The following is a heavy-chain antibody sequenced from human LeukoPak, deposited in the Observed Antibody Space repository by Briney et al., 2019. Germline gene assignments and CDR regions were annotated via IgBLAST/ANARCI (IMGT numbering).Heavy chain of an antibody. J-gene: IGHJ5*02. D-gene: IGHD3-3*02. CDR3: ARHFSRGNWFDP. Sequence: PSETLSLTCSVSGDSMSTYYWSWIRQPAGKGLEWIGRIYASGSTNYNPSLKSRVTMSIDTSRSQFSLKLSSVTAADTAVYYCARHFSRGNWFDPWGQGTLVTVSS. V-gene: IGHV4-4*07. CDR2: IYASGST. CDR1: GDSMSTYY.